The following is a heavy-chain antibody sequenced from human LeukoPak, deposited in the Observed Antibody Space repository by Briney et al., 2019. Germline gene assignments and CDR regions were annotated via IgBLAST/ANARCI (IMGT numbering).Heavy chain of an antibody. CDR1: GGSISSYY. V-gene: IGHV4-59*12. CDR2: IYYSGST. CDR3: ARSEYSSSSSY. J-gene: IGHJ4*02. D-gene: IGHD6-6*01. Sequence: PSETLSLTCTVSGGSISSYYWSWIRQSPGKGLEWIGSIYYSGSTYYNPSLKSRVTISVDTSKNQFSLKLSSVTAADTAVYYCARSEYSSSSSYWGQGTLVTVSS.